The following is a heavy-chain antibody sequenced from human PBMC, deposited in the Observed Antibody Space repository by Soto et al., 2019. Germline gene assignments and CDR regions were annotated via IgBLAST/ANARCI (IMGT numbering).Heavy chain of an antibody. Sequence: SGPTLVNPTQTLTLTCTFSGFSLSTSGVGVGWIRQPPGKALEWLALIYWNDDKRYSPSLKSRLTTTKDTSKNKVVLTMTNMDPVDTATYYCAHRPETGVLDHWGQGTLVTVSS. V-gene: IGHV2-5*01. CDR2: IYWNDDK. CDR1: GFSLSTSGVG. J-gene: IGHJ4*02. D-gene: IGHD1-1*01. CDR3: AHRPETGVLDH.